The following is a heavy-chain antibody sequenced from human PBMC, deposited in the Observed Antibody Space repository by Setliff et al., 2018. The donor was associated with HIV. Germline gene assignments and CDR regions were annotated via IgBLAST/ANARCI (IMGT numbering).Heavy chain of an antibody. J-gene: IGHJ4*02. CDR3: ARGEPSILIEPAAFFDY. CDR1: GFTLSHHE. Sequence: PGGSLRLSCVASGFTLSHHEMSWVRQAPGKGLEWVAYISNSARTIHYADSVKGRFTISRDSAKNSLYLQMNSLRAEDTAVYYCARGEPSILIEPAAFFDYWGQGTLVTVSS. V-gene: IGHV3-48*03. CDR2: ISNSARTI. D-gene: IGHD2-2*01.